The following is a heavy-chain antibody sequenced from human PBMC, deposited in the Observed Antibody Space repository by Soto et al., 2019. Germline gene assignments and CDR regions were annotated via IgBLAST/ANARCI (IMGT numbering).Heavy chain of an antibody. CDR2: INHSGST. V-gene: IGHV4-34*01. CDR1: GGSFSGYY. J-gene: IGHJ6*02. Sequence: PSETLSLTCAVYGGSFSGYYWSWIRQPPGKGLEWIGEINHSGSTNYNPSLKSRVTISVDTSKNQFSLKLSSVTAADTAVYYCARSVGIFYYYYYGMDVWGQGTTVTVS. D-gene: IGHD1-1*01. CDR3: ARSVGIFYYYYYGMDV.